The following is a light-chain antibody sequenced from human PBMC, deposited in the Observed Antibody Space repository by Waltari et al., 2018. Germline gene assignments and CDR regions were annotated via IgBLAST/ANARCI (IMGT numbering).Light chain of an antibody. CDR2: DVS. V-gene: IGLV2-8*01. CDR1: SSDVGGYNY. Sequence: QSALTQPPSASGSPGQSVTISCTGTSSDVGGYNYVSWYQQHPGKAPKLMSYDVSKRPSGVPDRFSGSKSGNTASLTVSGLQAEDEADYYCSSAAGSNHLVVGGGTKLTVL. CDR3: SSAAGSNHLV. J-gene: IGLJ2*01.